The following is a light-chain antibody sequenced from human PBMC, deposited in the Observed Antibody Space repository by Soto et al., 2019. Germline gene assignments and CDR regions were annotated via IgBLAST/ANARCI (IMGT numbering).Light chain of an antibody. CDR3: QQYNSWPIT. CDR2: GAS. Sequence: EIVMTQSPATLSVPPLGRCGLSFSASQSINRDLACYEQNPGLTDRRVIYGASTWGTGVPPRFTGSGSGTEFTLSISNLQSEDFAVYYCQQYNSWPITFGQGTRLEIK. V-gene: IGKV3D-15*01. CDR1: QSINRD. J-gene: IGKJ5*01.